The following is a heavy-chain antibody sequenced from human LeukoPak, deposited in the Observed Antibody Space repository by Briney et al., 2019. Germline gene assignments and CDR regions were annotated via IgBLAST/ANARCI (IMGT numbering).Heavy chain of an antibody. Sequence: GGSLRLSCAASGFTVSSNYMSWVRQAPGKGLEWVSVIYSGGSTYYADSVKGRFTISRDNSNNTLYLQINSLRAEDAAVYYCARGTSGTFKSFDYWGQGTLVTVSS. CDR3: ARGTSGTFKSFDY. J-gene: IGHJ4*02. D-gene: IGHD1-26*01. CDR1: GFTVSSNY. CDR2: IYSGGST. V-gene: IGHV3-53*01.